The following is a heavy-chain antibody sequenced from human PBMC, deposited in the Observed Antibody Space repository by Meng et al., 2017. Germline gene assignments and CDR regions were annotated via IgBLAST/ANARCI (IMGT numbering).Heavy chain of an antibody. Sequence: SCAASGFTFSSYAMHWVRQAPGKGLEWVAVISYDGSNKYYADSVKGRFTISRDNSKNTLYLQMNSLRAEDTAVYYCARDPIGSSWWGGYYYYGMDVWGQGTTVTVSS. J-gene: IGHJ6*02. CDR1: GFTFSSYA. CDR3: ARDPIGSSWWGGYYYYGMDV. D-gene: IGHD6-13*01. CDR2: ISYDGSNK. V-gene: IGHV3-30*04.